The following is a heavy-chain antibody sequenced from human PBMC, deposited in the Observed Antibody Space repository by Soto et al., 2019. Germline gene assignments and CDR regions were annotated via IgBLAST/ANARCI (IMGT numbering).Heavy chain of an antibody. CDR1: RGTFSSYA. CDR2: IIPIFGTA. V-gene: IGHV1-69*13. CDR3: ARRRYYDSSGYAFDI. Sequence: ASVKVSCKASRGTFSSYAISWVRQAPGQGLEWMGGIIPIFGTANYAQKFQGRVTITADESTSTAYMELSSLRSEDTAVYYCARRRYYDSSGYAFDIWGQGTMVTVSS. J-gene: IGHJ3*02. D-gene: IGHD3-22*01.